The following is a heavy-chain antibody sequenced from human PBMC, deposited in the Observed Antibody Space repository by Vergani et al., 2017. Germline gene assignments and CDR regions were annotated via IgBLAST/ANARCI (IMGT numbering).Heavy chain of an antibody. D-gene: IGHD2-15*01. CDR1: GFIFSSYA. V-gene: IGHV3-23*01. J-gene: IGHJ4*02. CDR2: ISGSGGCT. Sequence: EVQLLESGGGLVQPGGSLRLSCAASGFIFSSYAMSWVRQAPEKGLEWVSAISGSGGCTYYADSVKGRFTISRDNSKNTLYLQMNSLRAEDTAVYYCAKSVVVAAHGRKIDYWGQGTLVIVSA. CDR3: AKSVVVAAHGRKIDY.